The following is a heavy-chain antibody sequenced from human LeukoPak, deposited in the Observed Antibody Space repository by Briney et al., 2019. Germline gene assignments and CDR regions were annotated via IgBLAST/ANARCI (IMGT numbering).Heavy chain of an antibody. V-gene: IGHV1-46*01. J-gene: IGHJ3*02. D-gene: IGHD3-22*01. CDR1: GYTFTSYY. CDR2: INPSGGST. Sequence: ASVKVSCKASGYTFTSYYMHWVRQAPGQGLKWMGIINPSGGSTSYAQKFQGRVTMTRDMSTSTVYMELSSLRSEDTAVYYCARFTYYYDSSHDAFDIWGQGTMVTVSS. CDR3: ARFTYYYDSSHDAFDI.